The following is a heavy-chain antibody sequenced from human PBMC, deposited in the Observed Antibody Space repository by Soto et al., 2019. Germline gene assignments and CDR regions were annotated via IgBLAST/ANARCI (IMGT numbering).Heavy chain of an antibody. CDR2: INVGSGNT. D-gene: IGHD3-10*01. J-gene: IGHJ4*02. CDR3: ARGPPWGDSGSFYSQHYDS. Sequence: VASVKVSCKSSGNSFVTYAIHWVRQAPGQRLQWMGWINVGSGNTKYAQDFQGRVTFTRDTAATTTFMELSSLRSEDAAVYYCARGPPWGDSGSFYSQHYDSWGQGTLVTVSS. CDR1: GNSFVTYA. V-gene: IGHV1-3*01.